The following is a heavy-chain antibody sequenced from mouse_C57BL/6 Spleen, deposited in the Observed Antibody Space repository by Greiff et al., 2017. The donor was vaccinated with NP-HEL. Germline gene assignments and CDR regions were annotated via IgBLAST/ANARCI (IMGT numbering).Heavy chain of an antibody. CDR1: GYTFTDYY. CDR3: ASSGSYDGYYVWFAY. J-gene: IGHJ3*01. D-gene: IGHD2-3*01. V-gene: IGHV1-76*01. Sequence: VQLQQSGAELVRPGASVKLSCKASGYTFTDYYINWVKQRPGQGLEWIARIYPGSGNTYYNEKFKGKATLTAEKSSSTAYMQLSSLTSEDSAVYFCASSGSYDGYYVWFAYWGQGTLVTVSA. CDR2: IYPGSGNT.